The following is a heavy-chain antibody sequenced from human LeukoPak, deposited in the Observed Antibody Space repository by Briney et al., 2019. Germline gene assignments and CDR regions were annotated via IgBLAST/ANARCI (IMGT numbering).Heavy chain of an antibody. CDR2: INPDGSEE. J-gene: IGHJ3*02. D-gene: IGHD3-16*01. Sequence: GGSLRLSCAASGFRFGSDWMSWVRQAPGKGLEWVANINPDGSEEYYVDSVKGRFTISRDNDKNSLYLRLNSLRADDTAVYYCVRYYDPPVGDAFDIWGQGTLVTVPS. CDR3: VRYYDPPVGDAFDI. V-gene: IGHV3-7*01. CDR1: GFRFGSDW.